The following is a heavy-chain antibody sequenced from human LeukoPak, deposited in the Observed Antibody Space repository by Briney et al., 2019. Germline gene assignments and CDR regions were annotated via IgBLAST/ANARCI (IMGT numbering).Heavy chain of an antibody. Sequence: SETLSLTCTVSGGSISSYYWSWIRQPPGKGLEWIGYIYHSGSTYYNPSLKSRVTISVDRSKNQFSLKLSSVTAADTAVYYCARGPDYGDYFDYWGQGTLVTVSP. CDR2: IYHSGST. J-gene: IGHJ4*02. CDR1: GGSISSYY. D-gene: IGHD4-17*01. V-gene: IGHV4-59*12. CDR3: ARGPDYGDYFDY.